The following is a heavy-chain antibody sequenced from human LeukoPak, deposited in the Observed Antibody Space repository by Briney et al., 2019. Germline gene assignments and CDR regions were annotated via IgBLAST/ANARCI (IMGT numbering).Heavy chain of an antibody. CDR3: AREFTLGYCSGGSCIAFDY. Sequence: SQTLSLTCAISGDSVSSNSAAWNWIRQAPSRGLEGLGRTYYRSKWYNDYAVSVKSRITINPDTSKNQFSLQLNSVPPEDTAVYYCAREFTLGYCSGGSCIAFDYWGQGTLVTVSS. D-gene: IGHD2-15*01. V-gene: IGHV6-1*01. CDR2: TYYRSKWYN. CDR1: GDSVSSNSAA. J-gene: IGHJ4*02.